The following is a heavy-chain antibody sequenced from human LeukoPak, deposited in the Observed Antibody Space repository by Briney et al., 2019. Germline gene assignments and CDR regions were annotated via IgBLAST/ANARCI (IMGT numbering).Heavy chain of an antibody. Sequence: GASVKVSCKASGYTFTSYGISWVRQAPGQGLEWMGWISAYNGNTDYAQKLQGRVTMTTDTSTRTAYMELRSLRSDDTAVYYCARDFPHYDFWSGYNYGMDVWGQGTTVTVSS. V-gene: IGHV1-18*01. D-gene: IGHD3-3*01. J-gene: IGHJ6*02. CDR1: GYTFTSYG. CDR2: ISAYNGNT. CDR3: ARDFPHYDFWSGYNYGMDV.